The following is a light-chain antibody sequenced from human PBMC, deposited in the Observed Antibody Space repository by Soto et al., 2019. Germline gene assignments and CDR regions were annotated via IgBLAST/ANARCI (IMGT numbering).Light chain of an antibody. J-gene: IGKJ4*01. CDR2: GAS. Sequence: EIVLTQSPGTLSLSPGERATLSCRASQGVSSSYLAWYQQKPGQPPRLLIYGASSRATGIPDRFSGSGSGTDFTLTITRLEAEDFVVYYCQHYRTCLGGGTKVEIK. CDR3: QHYRTC. CDR1: QGVSSSY. V-gene: IGKV3-20*01.